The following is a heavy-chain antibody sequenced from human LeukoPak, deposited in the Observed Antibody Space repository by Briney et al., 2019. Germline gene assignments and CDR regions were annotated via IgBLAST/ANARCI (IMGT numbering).Heavy chain of an antibody. V-gene: IGHV3-48*03. D-gene: IGHD4-23*01. Sequence: GGSLRLSRAASGFTFSSYEMNWVRQAPGKGLEWVSYISSSGSTIYYADSVKGRFTISRDNAKNSLYLQMNSLRAEDTAVYYCARAMVVTPGPDYWGQGTLVTVSS. CDR1: GFTFSSYE. CDR2: ISSSGSTI. J-gene: IGHJ4*02. CDR3: ARAMVVTPGPDY.